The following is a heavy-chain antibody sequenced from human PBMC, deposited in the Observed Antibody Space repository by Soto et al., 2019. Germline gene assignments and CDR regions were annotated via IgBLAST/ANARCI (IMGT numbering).Heavy chain of an antibody. CDR3: ARESYSSSWPNFDY. CDR2: ISSSSSYI. CDR1: GFTFSSYS. Sequence: GGSLRLSCAASGFTFSSYSMNWVRPAPGKGLEWVSSISSSSSYIYYADSVKGRFTISRDNAKNSLYLQMNSLRAEDTAVYYCARESYSSSWPNFDYWGQGTLVTVSS. J-gene: IGHJ4*02. D-gene: IGHD6-13*01. V-gene: IGHV3-21*01.